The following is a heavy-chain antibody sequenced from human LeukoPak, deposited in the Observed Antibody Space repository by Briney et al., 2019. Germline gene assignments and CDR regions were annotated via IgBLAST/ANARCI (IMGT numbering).Heavy chain of an antibody. V-gene: IGHV3-23*01. CDR3: AKAPVTSCRGAFCYPFDS. Sequence: GGSLRLSCAAPGFTFGSFEMNWVRRAPGKGLEWVSATSSSDAGKYYADSVRGRFTISRDNSRNTMYLQMNSLRVEDAAVYYCAKAPVTSCRGAFCYPFDSWGQGTLVTVSS. CDR1: GFTFGSFE. CDR2: TSSSDAGK. J-gene: IGHJ4*02. D-gene: IGHD2-15*01.